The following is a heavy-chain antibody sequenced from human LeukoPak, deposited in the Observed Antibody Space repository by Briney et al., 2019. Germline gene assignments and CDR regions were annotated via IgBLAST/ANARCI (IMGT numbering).Heavy chain of an antibody. CDR1: GFMFNDYS. D-gene: IGHD2-8*01. V-gene: IGHV3-48*01. CDR3: ARSPMMVY. Sequence: PGGSLRLSCVASGFMFNDYSMNWVRQAPGKGLEWVSYIRGSGSPIDLADSVKGRFTISRDNAKNSLYLQMDSLRVEDTAVYYCARSPMMVYWGQGTLVTVSS. J-gene: IGHJ4*02. CDR2: IRGSGSPI.